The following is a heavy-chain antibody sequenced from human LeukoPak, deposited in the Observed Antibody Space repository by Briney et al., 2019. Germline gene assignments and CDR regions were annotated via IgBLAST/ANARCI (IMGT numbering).Heavy chain of an antibody. D-gene: IGHD3-22*01. J-gene: IGHJ4*02. CDR3: ARRFVDSSGYYYDDY. CDR1: GASITKYY. CDR2: IYYSGST. Sequence: SETLSLTCTVSGASITKYYWTWIRQPPGKGLEWIGYIYYSGSTNYNPSLKSRVTISVDTPNQFSLKLSSVTAADTAVYYCARRFVDSSGYYYDDYWGQGTLVTVSS. V-gene: IGHV4-59*08.